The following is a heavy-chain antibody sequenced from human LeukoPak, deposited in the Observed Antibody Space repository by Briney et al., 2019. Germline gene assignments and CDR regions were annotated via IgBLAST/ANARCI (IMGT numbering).Heavy chain of an antibody. J-gene: IGHJ5*02. CDR2: INVNT. CDR3: ARAPRCNTESCNSWFDP. CDR1: GNSFNTYG. Sequence: GASVKVSCKASGNSFNTYGISWLRQAPGQGLEWMGWINVNTKYARKFQGRVTMTTDTSTSTAHMELRSLRSDDTAVYFCARAPRCNTESCNSWFDPWGQGTLVTVSS. V-gene: IGHV1-18*01. D-gene: IGHD2/OR15-2a*01.